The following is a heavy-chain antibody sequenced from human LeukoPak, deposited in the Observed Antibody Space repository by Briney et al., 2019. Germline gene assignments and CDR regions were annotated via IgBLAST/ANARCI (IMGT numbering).Heavy chain of an antibody. Sequence: PSETLSPTCTVSGGSISSSSYYWGWIRQPPGKGLEWIGSIYYSGSTNYNPSLKSRVTISVDTSKNQFSLKLSSVTAADTAVYYCATLQSSGYDYSDYWGQGILVTVSS. CDR1: GGSISSSSYY. V-gene: IGHV4-39*07. D-gene: IGHD3-22*01. J-gene: IGHJ4*02. CDR3: ATLQSSGYDYSDY. CDR2: IYYSGST.